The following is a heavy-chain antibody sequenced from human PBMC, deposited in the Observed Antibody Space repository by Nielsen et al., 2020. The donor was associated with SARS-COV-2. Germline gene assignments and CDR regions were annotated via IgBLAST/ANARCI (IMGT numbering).Heavy chain of an antibody. CDR1: GFTFSDYY. J-gene: IGHJ6*02. CDR3: ASLIAARQYYYYYGMDV. D-gene: IGHD6-6*01. Sequence: GGSLTLSCAASGFTFSDYYMSWIRQAPGKGLEWVSYISSSGSTIYYADSVKGRFTISRDNAKNSLYLQMNSLRSEDTAVYYCASLIAARQYYYYYGMDVWGQGTTVTVS. V-gene: IGHV3-11*04. CDR2: ISSSGSTI.